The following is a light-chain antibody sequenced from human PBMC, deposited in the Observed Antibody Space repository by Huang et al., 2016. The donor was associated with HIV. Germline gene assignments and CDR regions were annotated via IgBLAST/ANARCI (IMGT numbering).Light chain of an antibody. CDR3: QHYNSWPPFT. CDR1: QRISTN. CDR2: GAS. V-gene: IGKV3-15*01. Sequence: EIIMTQYPATLSVSPAERATLSCRASQRISTNLAWCQQRSGQAPSRLIYGASTRATDIPARFSGSGSGAEFSLTISSLQSEDFSIYYCQHYNSWPPFTFGPGTKVDIK. J-gene: IGKJ3*01.